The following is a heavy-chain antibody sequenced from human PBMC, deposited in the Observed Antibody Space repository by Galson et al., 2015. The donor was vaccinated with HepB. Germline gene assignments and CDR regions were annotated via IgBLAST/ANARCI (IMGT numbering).Heavy chain of an antibody. CDR3: TRDLGRSPGVFFDY. D-gene: IGHD1-26*01. Sequence: SVKVSCKASGYTFTDFGISWVRQAPGQGPEWMGWISAYNGNAKYAQNLQGRVTMTQDTSTSTAYMELRSLRSDDTAVYYCTRDLGRSPGVFFDYWGQGTLVTVSS. J-gene: IGHJ4*02. CDR2: ISAYNGNA. CDR1: GYTFTDFG. V-gene: IGHV1-18*04.